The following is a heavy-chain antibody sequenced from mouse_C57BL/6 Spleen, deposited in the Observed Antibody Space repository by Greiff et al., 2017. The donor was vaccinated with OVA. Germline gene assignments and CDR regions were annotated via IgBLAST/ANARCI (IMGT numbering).Heavy chain of an antibody. D-gene: IGHD2-1*01. Sequence: DVQLQESGPGLVKPSQSLSLTCSVTGYSITSGYYWNWIRQFPGNKLEWMGYISYDGSNNYNPSLKNRISITRDTSKNQFFLKLNSVTTEDTATYYCARDYYGNYLFDYWGQGTTLTVSS. CDR3: ARDYYGNYLFDY. CDR2: ISYDGSN. J-gene: IGHJ2*01. V-gene: IGHV3-6*01. CDR1: GYSITSGYY.